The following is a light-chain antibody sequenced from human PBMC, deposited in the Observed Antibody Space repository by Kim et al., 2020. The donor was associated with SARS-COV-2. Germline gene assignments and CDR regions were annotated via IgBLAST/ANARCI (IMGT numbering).Light chain of an antibody. CDR1: SNDVGGYNY. CDR3: ISYTSSITWV. J-gene: IGLJ3*02. CDR2: DVS. V-gene: IGLV2-14*03. Sequence: QSALTQPASVSASPGQSITISCTGTSNDVGGYNYVSWYQQHPGKAPKLMIYDVSNRPSGVSNRFSGSKSGNTASLTISGLQAEDEADYYCISYTSSITWVFGGGTQLTVL.